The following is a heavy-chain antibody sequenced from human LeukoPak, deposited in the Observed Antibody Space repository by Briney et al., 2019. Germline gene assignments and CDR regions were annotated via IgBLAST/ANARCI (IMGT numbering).Heavy chain of an antibody. CDR2: IIPIFGTA. D-gene: IGHD6-6*01. V-gene: IGHV1-69*13. CDR3: ARDRAPYSSSPTRAFDI. CDR1: GGTFSSYA. Sequence: SVKVSCKASGGTFSSYAISWVRQAPGQGLEWMGGIIPIFGTANYAQKFQGRVTITADESTSTAYMELRSLRSDDTAVYYCARDRAPYSSSPTRAFDIWGQGTMVTVSS. J-gene: IGHJ3*02.